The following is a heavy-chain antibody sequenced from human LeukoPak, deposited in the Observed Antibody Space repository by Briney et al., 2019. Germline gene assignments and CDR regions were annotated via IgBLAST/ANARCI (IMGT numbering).Heavy chain of an antibody. CDR2: IIQDGSAQ. Sequence: GGSLRLSCAASGFTLSSSWMSWVRQAPGKGLEWVANIIQDGSAQYYVDSVKGRFTISRDNADNSLYPQMNSLRAEDTAVYYCAIDLFSCSSTSCYVYWGRGTLVTVSS. V-gene: IGHV3-7*01. D-gene: IGHD2-2*01. CDR1: GFTLSSSW. J-gene: IGHJ4*02. CDR3: AIDLFSCSSTSCYVY.